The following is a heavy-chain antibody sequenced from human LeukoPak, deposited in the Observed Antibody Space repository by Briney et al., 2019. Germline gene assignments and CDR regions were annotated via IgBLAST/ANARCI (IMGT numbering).Heavy chain of an antibody. Sequence: ASVKVSCKASAYTLKGHYIHWVRQAPGQGLEWMGWVNPNSGDTKKAQKFQGRVTLTSDASISTAYMELSRLRSDDFAVYYCASQDHTGYDLDNWGQGTLVTVSS. V-gene: IGHV1-2*02. CDR2: VNPNSGDT. D-gene: IGHD5-12*01. J-gene: IGHJ4*02. CDR3: ASQDHTGYDLDN. CDR1: AYTLKGHY.